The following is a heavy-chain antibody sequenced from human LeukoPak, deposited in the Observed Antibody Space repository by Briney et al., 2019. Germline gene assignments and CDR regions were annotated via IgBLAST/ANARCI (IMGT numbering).Heavy chain of an antibody. CDR1: GFTFSSYS. CDR3: ARTHCGGDCYPNFYY. Sequence: PGGSLRPSCAASGFTFSSYSMNWVRQAPGKGLEWVSDITSSSTIYYADSVKGRFTISRDNAKNSLYLQMNSLRDEDTAVYYCARTHCGGDCYPNFYYWGQGTLVTVSS. V-gene: IGHV3-48*02. J-gene: IGHJ4*02. CDR2: ITSSSTI. D-gene: IGHD2-21*02.